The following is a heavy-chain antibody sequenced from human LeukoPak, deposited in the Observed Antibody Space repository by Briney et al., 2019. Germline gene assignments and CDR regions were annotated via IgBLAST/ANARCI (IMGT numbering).Heavy chain of an antibody. CDR2: IYYSGST. Sequence: PSETLSLTCTVSGGSIRSYYWSWIRQPPGEGMEWIGYIYYSGSTNYNPSLKSRVTISVDTSKNQFSLKLSSVTAADTAVYYCARDSIAARFLGHMDVWGKGTTVTVSS. V-gene: IGHV4-59*01. CDR3: ARDSIAARFLGHMDV. CDR1: GGSIRSYY. D-gene: IGHD6-6*01. J-gene: IGHJ6*03.